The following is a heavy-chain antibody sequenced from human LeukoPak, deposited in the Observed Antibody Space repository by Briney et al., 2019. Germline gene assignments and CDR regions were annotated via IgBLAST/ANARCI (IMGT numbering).Heavy chain of an antibody. CDR1: GGSISSNDYY. CDR2: IYYGGST. V-gene: IGHV4-39*07. D-gene: IGHD3-10*01. Sequence: PSETLSLTCSVSGGSISSNDYYWGWIRQSPGKGLEWIGSIYYGGSTYYNPSLQSRVTISVDTSKNQFSLKLTSVNAADAAVYYCARDPIFMVRGVRQRGGYGMDVWGQGTTVTVSS. J-gene: IGHJ6*02. CDR3: ARDPIFMVRGVRQRGGYGMDV.